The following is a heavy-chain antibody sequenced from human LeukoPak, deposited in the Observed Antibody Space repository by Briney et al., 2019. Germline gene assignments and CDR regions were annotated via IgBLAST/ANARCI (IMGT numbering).Heavy chain of an antibody. Sequence: GGSLRLSCAASGFTFSSYAMSWVRQAPGKGLEWVSAISGSGGSTYYADSVKGRFTISRDNSKNTLYLQMNSLRAEDTAVYYCAKNTQKSWYSSSWYGNWFDPWGQGTLVTVSS. CDR2: ISGSGGST. D-gene: IGHD6-13*01. CDR3: AKNTQKSWYSSSWYGNWFDP. J-gene: IGHJ5*02. CDR1: GFTFSSYA. V-gene: IGHV3-23*01.